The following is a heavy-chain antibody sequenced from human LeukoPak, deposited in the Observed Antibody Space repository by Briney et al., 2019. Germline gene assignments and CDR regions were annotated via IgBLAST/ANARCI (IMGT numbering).Heavy chain of an antibody. CDR1: GFTFSDYY. D-gene: IGHD1-26*01. Sequence: GGSLRLSCAASGFTFSDYYMSWIRQAPGKGLEWVSYISSGGRTIYYADSVKGRFTMSRDNAKNSLYLQMNSLRVEDTGVYYCASWGEGALDNWGQGTLVTVSS. CDR2: ISSGGRTI. CDR3: ASWGEGALDN. J-gene: IGHJ4*02. V-gene: IGHV3-11*04.